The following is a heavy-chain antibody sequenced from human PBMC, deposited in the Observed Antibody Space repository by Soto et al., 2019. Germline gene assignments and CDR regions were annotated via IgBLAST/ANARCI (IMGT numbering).Heavy chain of an antibody. D-gene: IGHD3-3*01. CDR2: IDWDDDK. Sequence: GSGPTLVNPTQTLTLTCTFSGFSLSTSGMCVSWIRQPPGKALEWLALIDWDDDKYYSTSLKTRLTISKDTSKNQVVLTMTNMDPVDTATYYCARMPRYYDFWSGYPQYYYYYYGMDVWGQGTTVTVSS. V-gene: IGHV2-70*01. CDR3: ARMPRYYDFWSGYPQYYYYYYGMDV. CDR1: GFSLSTSGMC. J-gene: IGHJ6*02.